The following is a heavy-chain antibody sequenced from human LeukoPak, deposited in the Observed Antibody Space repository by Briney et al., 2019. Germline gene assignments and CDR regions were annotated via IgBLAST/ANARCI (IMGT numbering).Heavy chain of an antibody. CDR1: GFAFGSHW. CDR3: TRDGSGSRIPFDY. CDR2: IESDASNT. J-gene: IGHJ4*02. V-gene: IGHV3-74*01. Sequence: GGYLRLSCAASGFAFGSHWMHWVRPAPGKGLVWVARIESDASNTRYADSVEGRFTISRDNANKTLYLQMNSLRAEDTAVYYCTRDGSGSRIPFDYWGQGTLVTVSS. D-gene: IGHD1-26*01.